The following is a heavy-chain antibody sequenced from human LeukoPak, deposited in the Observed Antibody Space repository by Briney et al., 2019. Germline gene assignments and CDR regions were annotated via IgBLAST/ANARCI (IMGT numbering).Heavy chain of an antibody. J-gene: IGHJ4*02. V-gene: IGHV3-9*01. Sequence: GGSLRLSCAASGFTFDDYAMHWVRQAPGKGLEWVSGISWNSGSIGYADSAKGRFTISRDNAKNSLYLQMNSLRAEDTALYYCAKGRYDSSGYYFDYWGQGTLVTVSS. CDR1: GFTFDDYA. CDR3: AKGRYDSSGYYFDY. D-gene: IGHD3-22*01. CDR2: ISWNSGSI.